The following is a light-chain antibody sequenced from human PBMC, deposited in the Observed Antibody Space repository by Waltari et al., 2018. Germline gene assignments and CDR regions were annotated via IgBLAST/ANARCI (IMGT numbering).Light chain of an antibody. CDR1: QTVRSTY. CDR3: QQYGSPPYT. J-gene: IGKJ2*01. CDR2: DSS. Sequence: EIVLTQSPGTLSLSPGERATLSCRASQTVRSTYLAWYQQTPGQAPRLLSYDSSSRATGIPDRFSGSGSGTDFTLTINRLEPEDFAVYFCQQYGSPPYTFGQGTKLEIK. V-gene: IGKV3-20*01.